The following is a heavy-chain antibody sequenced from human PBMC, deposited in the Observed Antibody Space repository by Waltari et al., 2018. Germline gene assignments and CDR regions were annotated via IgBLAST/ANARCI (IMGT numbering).Heavy chain of an antibody. V-gene: IGHV3-30*03. Sequence: QVQLMESGGGVVQPGQSLRLSSEASGFAFHKFIFHWVRQAPGQGREWVASILNDGSDTKYADSVRGRFSISRDNSENTVYLQMDTLNIEDTGVYYCARGRSYGMDVWGQGTAVTVSS. CDR3: ARGRSYGMDV. CDR2: ILNDGSDT. CDR1: GFAFHKFI. J-gene: IGHJ6*02.